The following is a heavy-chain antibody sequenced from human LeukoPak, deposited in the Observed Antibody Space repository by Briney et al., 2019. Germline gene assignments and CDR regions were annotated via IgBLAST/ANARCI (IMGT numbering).Heavy chain of an antibody. CDR1: GGSISSYY. D-gene: IGHD6-13*01. CDR3: ARGEGLASANT. V-gene: IGHV4-59*01. Sequence: SRTLSLTCTVSGGSISSYYWSWIRQPPGKGLEWIGYIYNSGSTNYNPSLKGRVTISVDTSINQFSLKLSSVTAADTAVYYCARGEGLASANTWGQGTLVTASS. CDR2: IYNSGST. J-gene: IGHJ5*02.